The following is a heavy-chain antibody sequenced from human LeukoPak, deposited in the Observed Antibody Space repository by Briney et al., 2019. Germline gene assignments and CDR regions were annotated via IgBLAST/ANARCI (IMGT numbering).Heavy chain of an antibody. CDR1: GLTFSSHW. V-gene: IGHV3-7*03. Sequence: GGSLRLSCAASGLTFSSHWMNWVRQAPGKGLEWVANVNQDGSEKYYVDSVKGRFTISRDNTKNSLYLQMNSLRAEDTAVYYCARDPDMVRGVNFDYWGQGTLVTVSS. CDR3: ARDPDMVRGVNFDY. D-gene: IGHD3-10*01. CDR2: VNQDGSEK. J-gene: IGHJ4*02.